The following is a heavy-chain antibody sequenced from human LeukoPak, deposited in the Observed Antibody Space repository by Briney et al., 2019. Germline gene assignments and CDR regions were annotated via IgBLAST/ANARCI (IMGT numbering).Heavy chain of an antibody. CDR1: GFTFSNAW. D-gene: IGHD1-26*01. V-gene: IGHV3-15*01. Sequence: GGSLRLSCAASGFTFSNAWMSWVRQAPGKGLEWVGRIKSKTDGGTTDYAAPVKGRFTISRDDSKNTLYLQMNSLKTEDTAVCYCTTVKYSGSRRVFDYWGQGTLVTVSS. CDR2: IKSKTDGGTT. CDR3: TTVKYSGSRRVFDY. J-gene: IGHJ4*02.